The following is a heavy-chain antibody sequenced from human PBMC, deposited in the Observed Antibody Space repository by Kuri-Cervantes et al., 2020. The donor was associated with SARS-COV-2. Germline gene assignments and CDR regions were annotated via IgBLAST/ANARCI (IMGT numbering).Heavy chain of an antibody. CDR3: ARVFPEYSSGWSRGAFDI. CDR1: GGTFSSYT. Sequence: SVKVSCKASGGTFSSYTISWVRQAPGQGLEWMGGIIPIFGTANYAQKFQGRVTITADKSTSTAYMELSSLRSEDTAVYYCARVFPEYSSGWSRGAFDIWGQGTMVTVSS. D-gene: IGHD6-19*01. J-gene: IGHJ3*02. V-gene: IGHV1-69*06. CDR2: IIPIFGTA.